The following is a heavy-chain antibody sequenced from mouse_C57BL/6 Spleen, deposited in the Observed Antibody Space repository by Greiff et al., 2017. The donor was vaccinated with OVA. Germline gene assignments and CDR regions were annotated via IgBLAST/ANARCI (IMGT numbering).Heavy chain of an antibody. CDR3: ARPYYYGSSYDYYAMDY. V-gene: IGHV1-26*01. CDR2: INPNNGGT. J-gene: IGHJ4*01. Sequence: VQLQQSGPELVKPGASVKISCKASGYTFTDYYMNWVKQSHGKSLEWIGDINPNNGGTSYNQKFKGKATLTVDKSSSTAYMELRSLTSEDSAVYYCARPYYYGSSYDYYAMDYWGQGTSVTVSS. D-gene: IGHD1-1*01. CDR1: GYTFTDYY.